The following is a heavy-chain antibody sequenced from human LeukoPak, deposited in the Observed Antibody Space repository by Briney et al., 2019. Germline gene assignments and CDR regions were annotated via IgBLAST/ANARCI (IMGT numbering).Heavy chain of an antibody. V-gene: IGHV3-23*01. CDR2: IIGSGNST. J-gene: IGHJ5*02. CDR3: ARWYYYETSGLYYGSFDN. Sequence: PGGSLRLSCAASGFTFSSYGMSWVRQAPGKGLQWVSVIIGSGNSTYYADSVKGRFTISRDNARNTLYLQMNSLRAEDTAVYYCARWYYYETSGLYYGSFDNWGQGTLVTVSS. CDR1: GFTFSSYG. D-gene: IGHD3-22*01.